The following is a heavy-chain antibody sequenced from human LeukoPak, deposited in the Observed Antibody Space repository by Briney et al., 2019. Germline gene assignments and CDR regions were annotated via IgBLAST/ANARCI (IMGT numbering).Heavy chain of an antibody. CDR2: ISGSGIGT. CDR3: AKDGGQWLGAKFDY. Sequence: GGSLRLSCAASGVTFSTYAMTWVRQAPGKGLERVSGISGSGIGTFYADSVKGRFTISRDKSKNTLYLQMNSLRAEDTAVYYCAKDGGQWLGAKFDYWGQGTLVTVSS. J-gene: IGHJ4*02. CDR1: GVTFSTYA. D-gene: IGHD6-19*01. V-gene: IGHV3-23*01.